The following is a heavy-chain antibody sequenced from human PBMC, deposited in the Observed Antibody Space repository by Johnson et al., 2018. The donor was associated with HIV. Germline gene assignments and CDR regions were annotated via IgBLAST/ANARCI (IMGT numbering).Heavy chain of an antibody. D-gene: IGHD3-10*01. V-gene: IGHV3-30*14. Sequence: QVQLVESGGGVAQPGRTLRLSCAASGFAFSSYVMHWVRQATGKGLEWVAVIQYDGGKTYSADSVMGRFTICRDNSKNTLDLHMNSLRAEDTAVDYCAGGLYPFGPVEALNSWGQGTMVTVSS. CDR3: AGGLYPFGPVEALNS. J-gene: IGHJ3*02. CDR1: GFAFSSYV. CDR2: IQYDGGKT.